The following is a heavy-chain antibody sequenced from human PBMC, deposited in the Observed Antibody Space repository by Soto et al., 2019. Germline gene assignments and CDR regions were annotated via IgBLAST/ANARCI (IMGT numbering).Heavy chain of an antibody. Sequence: QVQLQESGPGLLRPSETLSLTCTVSGVSLDNFFCSWIRQTPGKGLEWMGYVSQGGTESYMTEGDTTVYKPSLDSPATISRDSPKNQFSLTLTAVTAADTAVYSAARDRGGITVSAKPIGEWFDPWGQGTLVTVSS. V-gene: IGHV4-59*01. D-gene: IGHD6-19*01. J-gene: IGHJ5*02. CDR2: VSQGGTESYMTEGDTT. CDR3: ARDRGGITVSAKPIGEWFDP. CDR1: GVSLDNFF.